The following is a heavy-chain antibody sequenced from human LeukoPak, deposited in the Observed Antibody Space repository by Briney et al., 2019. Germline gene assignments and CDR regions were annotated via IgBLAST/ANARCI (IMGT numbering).Heavy chain of an antibody. CDR1: GFNFDDYA. V-gene: IGHV3-9*01. CDR3: ARKLGRDYMDV. Sequence: GRSLRLSCAASGFNFDDYAMHWVRQVPGKGLEWVSGITWNSGNRGYADSVKGRFTISRDNAKNSLYLQMNSLRAEDTAVYYCARKLGRDYMDVWGKGTTVTVSS. CDR2: ITWNSGNR. J-gene: IGHJ6*03. D-gene: IGHD1-26*01.